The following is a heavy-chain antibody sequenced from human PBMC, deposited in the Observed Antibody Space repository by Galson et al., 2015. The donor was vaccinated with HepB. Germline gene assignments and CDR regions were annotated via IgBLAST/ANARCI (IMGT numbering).Heavy chain of an antibody. CDR2: IKQDGNEK. CDR3: ARRADFWSGYFGYYYHYMDV. CDR1: GFPFSNYW. D-gene: IGHD3-3*01. V-gene: IGHV3-7*01. Sequence: SLRLSCAVSGFPFSNYWMTWVRQAPGKGLEWVANIKQDGNEKYYVDSVKGRFTISRDNAKNSLYLQMNSLRVEDTAVYYCARRADFWSGYFGYYYHYMDVGGKGTTVTVSS. J-gene: IGHJ6*03.